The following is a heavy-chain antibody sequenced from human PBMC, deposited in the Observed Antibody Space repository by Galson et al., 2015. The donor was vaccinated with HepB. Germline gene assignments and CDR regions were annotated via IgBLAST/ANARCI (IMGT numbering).Heavy chain of an antibody. CDR1: GFTFSSYA. J-gene: IGHJ6*02. V-gene: IGHV3-23*01. CDR3: AKSDRDKRYYYYGMDV. CDR2: ISGSGGST. D-gene: IGHD2-21*02. Sequence: SLRLSCAASGFTFSSYAMSWVRQAPGKGLEWVSAISGSGGSTYYADSVKGRFTISRDNSKNTLYLQMNSLRAEDTAVYYCAKSDRDKRYYYYGMDVWGQGTTVTVSS.